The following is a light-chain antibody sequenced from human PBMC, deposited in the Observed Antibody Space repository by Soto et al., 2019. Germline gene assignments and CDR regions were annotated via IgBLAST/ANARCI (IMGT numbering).Light chain of an antibody. V-gene: IGKV3-20*01. Sequence: EVVLTQSPGTLSSSPGERATLSCRASQSVSSGYLGWYQQKPGQAPRLLIYGASSRATGIPDRFSGSGSGTDFTLTISRLKPEDFAVYFCQQYTYSPCTFGQGTKVEIK. CDR3: QQYTYSPCT. J-gene: IGKJ1*01. CDR1: QSVSSGY. CDR2: GAS.